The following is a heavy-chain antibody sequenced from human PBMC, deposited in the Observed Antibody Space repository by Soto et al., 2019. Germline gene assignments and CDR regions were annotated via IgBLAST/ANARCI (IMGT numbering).Heavy chain of an antibody. CDR1: GYTFSSYA. J-gene: IGHJ4*02. V-gene: IGHV1-3*01. D-gene: IGHD7-27*01. CDR2: INAGYGNT. CDR3: ARDTGDGTFDF. Sequence: QVHLVQSGAEVRKPGASVKVSCKASGYTFSSYAMHWVRQAPGQRLDWMGWINAGYGNTKSSQTVQDRVTISRDTSASTAYMELTSLRSEDTAVYYCARDTGDGTFDFWGQGTLVTVSS.